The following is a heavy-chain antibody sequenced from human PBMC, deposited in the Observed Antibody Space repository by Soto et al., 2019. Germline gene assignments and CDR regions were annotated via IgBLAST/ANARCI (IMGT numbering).Heavy chain of an antibody. V-gene: IGHV1-2*04. CDR1: GYTFTSYY. CDR3: AREYCSSTSCYTFFDY. J-gene: IGHJ4*02. Sequence: GASVKVSCKASGYTFTSYYMHWVRQAPGQGLEWMGWINPNSGGTNYAQKFQGWVTMTRDTSISTAYMELSRLRSDDTAVYYCAREYCSSTSCYTFFDYWGQGTLVTVSS. D-gene: IGHD2-2*02. CDR2: INPNSGGT.